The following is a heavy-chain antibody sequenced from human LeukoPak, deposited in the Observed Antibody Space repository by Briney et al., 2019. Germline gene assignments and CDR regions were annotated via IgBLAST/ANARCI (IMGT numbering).Heavy chain of an antibody. V-gene: IGHV3-23*01. D-gene: IGHD6-19*01. CDR1: GFTFSSYA. CDR3: AQSSGWNLYYFDY. CDR2: ISGSGGST. Sequence: GGSLRLSCAASGFTFSSYAMSWVRQAPGKGLEWVSAISGSGGSTYYADSAKGRFTISRDNSKNTLYLQMNSLRAEDTAVYYCAQSSGWNLYYFDYWGQGTLVTVSS. J-gene: IGHJ4*02.